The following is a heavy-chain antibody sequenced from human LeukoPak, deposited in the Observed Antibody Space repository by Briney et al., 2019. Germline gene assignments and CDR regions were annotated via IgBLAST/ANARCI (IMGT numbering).Heavy chain of an antibody. J-gene: IGHJ6*03. CDR1: GYTFTSYD. V-gene: IGHV1-8*01. D-gene: IGHD3-10*01. Sequence: ASVKVSCKASGYTFTSYDINWVRQATGQGLEWMGWMNPNSGNTGYAQKFQGRVTMTGNTSISTAYMELSSLRSEDTAVYYCARPRITMVRGVRHYYYMDVWGKGSTVTISS. CDR3: ARPRITMVRGVRHYYYMDV. CDR2: MNPNSGNT.